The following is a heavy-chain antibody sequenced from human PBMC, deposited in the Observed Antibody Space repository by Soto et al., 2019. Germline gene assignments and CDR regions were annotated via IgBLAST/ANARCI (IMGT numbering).Heavy chain of an antibody. J-gene: IGHJ4*02. V-gene: IGHV3-30-3*01. D-gene: IGHD1-26*01. CDR2: ISNDGTIT. CDR3: DVGLTVVGPGPFDY. CDR1: GFTFSSYA. Sequence: QVQLVESGGGVVQPGRSLRLSCEASGFTFSSYAMHWVRQAPGKGLEWVTVISNDGTITYYADSVKGRFTISRDNSKNTLYLQMYSLRAEDTAIYYCDVGLTVVGPGPFDYWGPGTLVTVSS.